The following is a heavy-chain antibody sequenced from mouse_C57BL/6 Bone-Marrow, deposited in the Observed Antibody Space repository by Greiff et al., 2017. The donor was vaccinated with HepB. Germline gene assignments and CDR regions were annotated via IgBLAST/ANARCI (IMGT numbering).Heavy chain of an antibody. J-gene: IGHJ2*01. CDR3: AREGFITTVVATDFDY. V-gene: IGHV1-53*01. CDR1: GYTFTSYW. CDR2: INPSNGGT. D-gene: IGHD1-1*01. Sequence: QVQLQQPGTELVKPGASVKLSCKASGYTFTSYWMHWVKQRPGQGLEWIGNINPSNGGTNYNEKFKSKATLTVDKSSSTAYMQLSSLTSEDSAVYYCAREGFITTVVATDFDYWGQGTTLTVSS.